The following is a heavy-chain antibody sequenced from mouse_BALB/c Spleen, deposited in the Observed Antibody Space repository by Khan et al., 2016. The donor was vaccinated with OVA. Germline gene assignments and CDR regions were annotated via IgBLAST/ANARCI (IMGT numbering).Heavy chain of an antibody. CDR2: ITYSGST. CDR1: GYSITSAYA. J-gene: IGHJ2*01. CDR3: ARGLRYFDY. V-gene: IGHV3-2*02. D-gene: IGHD3-1*01. Sequence: EVKLLESGPGLVKPSQSLSLTCTVTGYSITSAYAWNWIRQFPGDKLEWMGYITYSGSTNYNPSLKSRISITRGTSKNQFFLQLNAVTTEDTATYYCARGLRYFDYWGQGTTLTVSS.